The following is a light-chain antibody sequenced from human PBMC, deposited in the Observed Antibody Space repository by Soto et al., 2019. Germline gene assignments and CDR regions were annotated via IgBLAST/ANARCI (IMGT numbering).Light chain of an antibody. CDR2: DAS. Sequence: DIQMTQSPSTLSASVGDRVTITCRASQSISSWLAWYQQKPGKAPKLLIYDASSLESGVPSRFSGSGFGTEFTLTIRSMQTHDFANYYCQQYNTHSGTFGQGTKVDIK. CDR1: QSISSW. V-gene: IGKV1-5*01. CDR3: QQYNTHSGT. J-gene: IGKJ1*01.